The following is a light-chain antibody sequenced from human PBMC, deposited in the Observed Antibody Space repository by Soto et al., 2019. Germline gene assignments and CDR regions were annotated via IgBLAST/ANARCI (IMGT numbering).Light chain of an antibody. Sequence: QSVLTQPASVSGSPGQSITISCTGTSSDVGSYNLVSWYQQHPGKAPKLMIYEGSKRPSGVSSRFSGSKSGSTASLTISGLQAEDEADYYCCSYAGSVVFGGGTKLTVL. CDR1: SSDVGSYNL. V-gene: IGLV2-23*01. CDR3: CSYAGSVV. CDR2: EGS. J-gene: IGLJ2*01.